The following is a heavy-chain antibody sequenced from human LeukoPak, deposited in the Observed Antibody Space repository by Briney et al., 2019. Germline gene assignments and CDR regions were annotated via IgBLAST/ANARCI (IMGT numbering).Heavy chain of an antibody. J-gene: IGHJ6*03. CDR3: ARSSPFWSGYYTLSAYYYMDV. V-gene: IGHV1-69*05. CDR2: IIPIFGTA. D-gene: IGHD3-3*01. CDR1: GGTFSSCA. Sequence: GASVKVSCKASGGTFSSCAISWVRQAPGQGLEWMGGIIPIFGTANYAQKFQGRVTITTDESTSTAYMELSSLRSEDTAVYYCARSSPFWSGYYTLSAYYYMDVWGKGTTVTVSS.